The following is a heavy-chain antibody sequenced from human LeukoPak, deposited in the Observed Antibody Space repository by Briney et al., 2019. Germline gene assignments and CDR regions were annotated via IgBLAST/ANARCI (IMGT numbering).Heavy chain of an antibody. D-gene: IGHD1-14*01. Sequence: SENLSLTCAVSGDSISSGGYSWSWIRQPPGKGLEWIGYIYHSGSTYYNPSLKSRVTISVDRSKNQFSLKLSSVTAADTAVYYCARATPERGWFDPWGQGTLVTVSS. CDR2: IYHSGST. V-gene: IGHV4-30-2*01. CDR1: GDSISSGGYS. CDR3: ARATPERGWFDP. J-gene: IGHJ5*02.